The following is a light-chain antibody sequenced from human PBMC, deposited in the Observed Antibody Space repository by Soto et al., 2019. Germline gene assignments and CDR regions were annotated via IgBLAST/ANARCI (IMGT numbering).Light chain of an antibody. CDR3: QQAHSFPID. V-gene: IGKV1-12*01. CDR1: EDISKW. CDR2: ATS. Sequence: IQMTQSQSSVSASVGDRVTITCRASEDISKWIVWYQQKPGEAPKLLISATSTLQSGVPSRFIGSGSGTEYTFTISSLQPEDLATYYCQQAHSFPIDFGQGTVL. J-gene: IGKJ5*01.